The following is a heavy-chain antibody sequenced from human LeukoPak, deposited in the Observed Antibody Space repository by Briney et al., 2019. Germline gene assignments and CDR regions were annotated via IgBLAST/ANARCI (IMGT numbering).Heavy chain of an antibody. J-gene: IGHJ4*02. D-gene: IGHD3-9*01. CDR2: ISGSGGST. CDR1: GFTFSSYA. Sequence: PGGPLRLSCAASGFTFSSYAMSWVRQAPGKGLEWVSAISGSGGSTYYADSVKGRFTISRDNSKNTLYLQMNSLRAEDTAVYYCAKDPAPLRYFDWSPTDLDYWGQGTLVTVSS. V-gene: IGHV3-23*01. CDR3: AKDPAPLRYFDWSPTDLDY.